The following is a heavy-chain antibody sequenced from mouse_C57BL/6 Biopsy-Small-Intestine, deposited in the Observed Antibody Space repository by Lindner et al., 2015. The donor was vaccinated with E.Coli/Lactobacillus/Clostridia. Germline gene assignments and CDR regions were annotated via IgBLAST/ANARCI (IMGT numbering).Heavy chain of an antibody. D-gene: IGHD1-1*01. V-gene: IGHV1-81*01. Sequence: VKQRTGQGLEWIGEIYPRSGNTYYNEKFKGKATLTADKSSSTAYMQLSSLTSEDSAVYFCARGGDYYGYFDYWGQGTTLTVSS. CDR3: ARGGDYYGYFDY. CDR2: IYPRSGNT. J-gene: IGHJ2*01.